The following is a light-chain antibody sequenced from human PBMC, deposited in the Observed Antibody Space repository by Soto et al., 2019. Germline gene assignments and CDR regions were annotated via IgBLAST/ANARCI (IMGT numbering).Light chain of an antibody. CDR2: DVN. J-gene: IGLJ2*01. Sequence: QSALTQPRSVSGPPGQSVTISCKGTSSDVGDYNSVSWYQQQPDKAPKLIIYDVNKRPSGVPDRFSGSKSGNTASLTISGLQAEDEADYHCSSYAGTYLHVRVGGGTKVTVL. CDR3: SSYAGTYLHVR. V-gene: IGLV2-11*01. CDR1: SSDVGDYNS.